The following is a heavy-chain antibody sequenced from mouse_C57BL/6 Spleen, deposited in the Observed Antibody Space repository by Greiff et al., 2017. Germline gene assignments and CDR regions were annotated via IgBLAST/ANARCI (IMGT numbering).Heavy chain of an antibody. CDR1: GFTFTDYY. CDR2: IRNKANGYTT. CDR3: ARYDDDQGYYYAMDY. D-gene: IGHD2-4*01. Sequence: EVQVVESGGGLVQPGGSLSLSCAASGFTFTDYYMSWVRQPPGKALEWLGFIRNKANGYTTEYSASVKGRFTISRDNSQSILYLQMNALRAEDSATYYCARYDDDQGYYYAMDYWGQGTSVTVSS. J-gene: IGHJ4*01. V-gene: IGHV7-3*01.